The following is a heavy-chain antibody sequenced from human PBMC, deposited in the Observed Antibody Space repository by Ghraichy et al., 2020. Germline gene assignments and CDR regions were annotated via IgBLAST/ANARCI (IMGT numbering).Heavy chain of an antibody. J-gene: IGHJ5*01. CDR2: ISASAGTT. CDR1: GFIFKTYA. CDR3: ARGGSVPCNWLES. Sequence: GGSLRLSCAASGFIFKTYAMNWVRQAPGKGLEWVSVISASAGTTYYADSVKGRFTISRDNSNNTLYLQMNRVRAEDTAVYYGARGGSVPCNWLESWGQGSLVTVSS. D-gene: IGHD3-16*01. V-gene: IGHV3-23*01.